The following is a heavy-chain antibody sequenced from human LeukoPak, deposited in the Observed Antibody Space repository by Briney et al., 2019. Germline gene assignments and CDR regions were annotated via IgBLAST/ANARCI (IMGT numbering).Heavy chain of an antibody. V-gene: IGHV3-21*01. CDR1: GFTFSSYS. D-gene: IGHD6-19*01. CDR3: ARDGRIAVAGPPDFDY. Sequence: PGGSLRLSCAASGFTFSSYSMNWVRQAPGKGLEWVSSISSSSSYIYYADSVKGRFTISRDNAKNSLYLQMNSLRAEDTAVYYCARDGRIAVAGPPDFDYWGQGTLVTVSS. CDR2: ISSSSSYI. J-gene: IGHJ4*02.